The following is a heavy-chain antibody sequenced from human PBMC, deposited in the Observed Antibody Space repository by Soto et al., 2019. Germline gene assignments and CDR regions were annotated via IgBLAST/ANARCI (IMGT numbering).Heavy chain of an antibody. CDR3: ANYRRGRFDP. J-gene: IGHJ5*02. V-gene: IGHV4-59*01. Sequence: SETLSLTCTVSGGSITNSYWSWIRQPPGKRLEWIGYIYYSGSTNYNPSLKSRVTISVDTSKNQFSLNLRSVTAADTAVYYCANYRRGRFDPWGQGTLVTVSS. D-gene: IGHD3-10*01. CDR2: IYYSGST. CDR1: GGSITNSY.